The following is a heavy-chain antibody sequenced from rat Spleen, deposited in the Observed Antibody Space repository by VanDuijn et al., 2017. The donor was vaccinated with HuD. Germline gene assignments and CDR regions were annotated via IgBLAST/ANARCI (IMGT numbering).Heavy chain of an antibody. Sequence: EVQLVESGGGLVQPGRSLKLSCAASGLTFSDYYMAWVRQAPTKGLEWVATITNSGLGTYYRDSVKGRFTISRDNAKSTLYLQMDSLRSEDTATYSWATHFDGSYPFTHWGQGVMVTVSS. J-gene: IGHJ2*01. CDR2: ITNSGLGT. V-gene: IGHV5S10*01. CDR3: ATHFDGSYPFTH. CDR1: GLTFSDYY. D-gene: IGHD1-12*02.